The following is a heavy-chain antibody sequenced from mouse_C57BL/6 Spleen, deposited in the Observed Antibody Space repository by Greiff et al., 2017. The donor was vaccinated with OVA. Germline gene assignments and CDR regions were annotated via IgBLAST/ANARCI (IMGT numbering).Heavy chain of an antibody. V-gene: IGHV14-2*01. CDR3: ARWVLPDWDFDV. Sequence: VQLQQSGAELVKPGASVKLSCTASGFNIKDYYMHWVKQRTEQGLEWIGRIDPEDGETKYAPKFQGKAPITAATSSNTAYLQLSSLTSEDAAVYCWARWVLPDWDFDVWGKGTTVTVSS. D-gene: IGHD2-14*01. CDR1: GFNIKDYY. CDR2: IDPEDGET. J-gene: IGHJ1*03.